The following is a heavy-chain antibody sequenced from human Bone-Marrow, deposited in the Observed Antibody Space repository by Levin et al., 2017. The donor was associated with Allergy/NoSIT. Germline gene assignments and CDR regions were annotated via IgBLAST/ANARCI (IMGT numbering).Heavy chain of an antibody. Sequence: NPSETLSLTCTVSGGSIITSTYYWGWIRQPPGKGLEWIGIIYYSGSTYYNPSLKSRVTISVDTSKNQFSLKLSSVTAADTAVYYCALLITMLRGAPSGYFDYWGQGTLVTVSS. CDR3: ALLITMLRGAPSGYFDY. D-gene: IGHD3-10*01. CDR1: GGSIITSTYY. J-gene: IGHJ4*02. CDR2: IYYSGST. V-gene: IGHV4-39*01.